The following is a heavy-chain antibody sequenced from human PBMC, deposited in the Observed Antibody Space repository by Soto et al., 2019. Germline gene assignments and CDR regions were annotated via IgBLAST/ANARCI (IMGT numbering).Heavy chain of an antibody. J-gene: IGHJ6*02. D-gene: IGHD6-6*01. CDR2: ISYDGSNK. Sequence: QVQLVESGGGVVQPGRSLRLSCAAAGFTFSSYAMHWVRQAPGKGLEWVAVISYDGSNKYYGDCVKGRFTISRDNSNNTLHLQMNRLRAEDTAVYYCARSGYSSSSGYYYYGMDVWGQGTTVTVSS. CDR1: GFTFSSYA. V-gene: IGHV3-30-3*01. CDR3: ARSGYSSSSGYYYYGMDV.